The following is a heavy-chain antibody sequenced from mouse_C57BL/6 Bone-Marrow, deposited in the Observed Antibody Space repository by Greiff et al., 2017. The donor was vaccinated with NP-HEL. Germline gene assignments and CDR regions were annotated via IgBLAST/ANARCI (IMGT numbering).Heavy chain of an antibody. Sequence: EVNVVESGGGLVKPGGSLKLSCAASGFTFSSYTMSWVRQTPEKRLEWVATISGGGGNTYYPDSVKGRFTISRDNAKNTLYLQMSSLRSEDTALYYCARPMPYYYGSSWDYYAMDYWGQGTSVTVSS. D-gene: IGHD1-1*01. CDR1: GFTFSSYT. CDR3: ARPMPYYYGSSWDYYAMDY. J-gene: IGHJ4*01. CDR2: ISGGGGNT. V-gene: IGHV5-9*01.